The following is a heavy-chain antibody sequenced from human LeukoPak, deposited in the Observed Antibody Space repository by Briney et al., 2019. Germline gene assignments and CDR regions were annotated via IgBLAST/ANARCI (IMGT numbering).Heavy chain of an antibody. CDR2: ISGSGGST. CDR1: GFTFYNYA. CDR3: VKAIPYYDILTGYSTPMYYFDY. Sequence: GGSLRLSCAASGFTFYNYAMSWVRQAPGKGLEWVSGISGSGGSTYYADSVKGWFTISRDNSKNTLYLQMNSLRAEDTAVYYCVKAIPYYDILTGYSTPMYYFDYWGQGTLVTVSS. J-gene: IGHJ4*02. D-gene: IGHD3-9*01. V-gene: IGHV3-23*01.